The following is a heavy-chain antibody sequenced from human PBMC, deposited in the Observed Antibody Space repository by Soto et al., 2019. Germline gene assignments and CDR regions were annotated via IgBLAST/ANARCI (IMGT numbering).Heavy chain of an antibody. J-gene: IGHJ5*02. D-gene: IGHD4-17*01. CDR1: GGTFSSYA. CDR3: ERGVYDYGDYGDWFDP. Sequence: QVQLVQSGAEVKKPGSSVKVSCKASGGTFSSYAISWVRQAPGQGLEWMGGIIPIFGTANYAQKFQGRVTTTADESTSTAYMELSSLRSEDTAVYYCERGVYDYGDYGDWFDPWGQGTLVTVSS. V-gene: IGHV1-69*12. CDR2: IIPIFGTA.